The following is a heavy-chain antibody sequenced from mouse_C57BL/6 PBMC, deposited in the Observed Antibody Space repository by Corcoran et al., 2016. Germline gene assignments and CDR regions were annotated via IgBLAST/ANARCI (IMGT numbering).Heavy chain of an antibody. Sequence: QVQLQQPGTELVKPGASVKLSCKASGYTFTSYWMHWVKQRPGQGLEWIGNINPSNGGTNYNAKFKTKATLTVDKSSSTAYMQLSSLTSEDSAVYYCARSYYSNWYFDVWGTGTTVTVSS. D-gene: IGHD2-5*01. CDR1: GYTFTSYW. CDR3: ARSYYSNWYFDV. V-gene: IGHV1-53*01. CDR2: INPSNGGT. J-gene: IGHJ1*03.